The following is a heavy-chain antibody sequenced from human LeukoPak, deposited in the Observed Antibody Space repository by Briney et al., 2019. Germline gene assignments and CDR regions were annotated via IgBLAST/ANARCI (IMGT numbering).Heavy chain of an antibody. J-gene: IGHJ6*03. Sequence: SETLSLTCTVYGGSFSGYYWSWIRQPPGKGLEWIGEINHSGSTNYNPSLKSRVTISVDTSKNQFSLKLSSVTAADTAVYYCARRRITMVRGVINKNYTGPSYYYYYMDVWGKGTTVTVSS. CDR3: ARRRITMVRGVINKNYTGPSYYYYYMDV. CDR1: GGSFSGYY. D-gene: IGHD3-10*01. V-gene: IGHV4-34*01. CDR2: INHSGST.